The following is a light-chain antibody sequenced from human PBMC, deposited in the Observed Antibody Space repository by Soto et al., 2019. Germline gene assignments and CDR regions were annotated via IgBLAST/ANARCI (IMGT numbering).Light chain of an antibody. J-gene: IGKJ4*01. CDR3: QQSEAYPLT. CDR2: KAS. Sequence: DIPLTQSPSTLSASVGDRVTITSRASQSISSWLAWYQQKPGKAPKLLVYKASSLESGVPSRFSGSGSAIEFTLTITTLQPDDFATYYCQQSEAYPLTFGGGTKVEI. V-gene: IGKV1-5*03. CDR1: QSISSW.